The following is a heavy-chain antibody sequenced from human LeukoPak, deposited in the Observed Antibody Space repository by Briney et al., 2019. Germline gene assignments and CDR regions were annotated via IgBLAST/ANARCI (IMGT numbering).Heavy chain of an antibody. J-gene: IGHJ5*02. D-gene: IGHD5-18*01. CDR2: INPNNGVT. V-gene: IGHV1-2*02. Sequence: APVNVSCKASGYTFTAYNLHWVRQAPGQGLECMGCINPNNGVTDYAQKFQGRVTMTRDTSISTAYMELSRLRSDDTAVYYCARDFRAAMVSDWFDPWGQGTLVTVSS. CDR1: GYTFTAYN. CDR3: ARDFRAAMVSDWFDP.